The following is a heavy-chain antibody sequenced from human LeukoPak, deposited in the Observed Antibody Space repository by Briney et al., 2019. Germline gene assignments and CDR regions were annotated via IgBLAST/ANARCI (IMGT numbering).Heavy chain of an antibody. D-gene: IGHD3-3*01. CDR2: FDPEDGET. J-gene: IGHJ5*02. V-gene: IGHV1-24*01. CDR1: GYTLTELS. Sequence: ASVKVSCKVSGYTLTELSMHWVRQAPGKGLEWMGGFDPEDGETIYAEKFQGRVTITADTSTDTAYMELSSLRSEDTAVYYCATGPIFGVVLSNWFDPWGQGTLVTVSS. CDR3: ATGPIFGVVLSNWFDP.